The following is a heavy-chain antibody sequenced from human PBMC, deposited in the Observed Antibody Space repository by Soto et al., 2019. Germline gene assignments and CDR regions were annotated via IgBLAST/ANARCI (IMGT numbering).Heavy chain of an antibody. J-gene: IGHJ4*02. CDR3: ARDRMRSSWHEMDY. V-gene: IGHV3-33*01. Sequence: QVQLVESGGGVVQPGRSLRLSCAASGFTFSSYGMHWVRQAPGKGLEWVAVIWYDGSNKYYADSVKGRFTISRDNSKNTLYLQMNSLRAEDTAVYYCARDRMRSSWHEMDYWGQGTLVTVSS. D-gene: IGHD6-13*01. CDR1: GFTFSSYG. CDR2: IWYDGSNK.